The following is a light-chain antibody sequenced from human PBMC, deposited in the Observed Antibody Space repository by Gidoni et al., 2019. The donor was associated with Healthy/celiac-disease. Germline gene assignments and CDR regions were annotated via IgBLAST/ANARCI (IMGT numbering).Light chain of an antibody. CDR2: DAS. CDR1: QSVSSY. J-gene: IGKJ2*01. Sequence: EIVLTQSPATLSSSPGERATLSCRASQSVSSYLAWYQQKPGQAPRLLIYDASNRATGIPARFSGSGSGTDFTLTISSLEPEDFAVYYCQQRSNWPPTFGQGTKLESK. V-gene: IGKV3-11*01. CDR3: QQRSNWPPT.